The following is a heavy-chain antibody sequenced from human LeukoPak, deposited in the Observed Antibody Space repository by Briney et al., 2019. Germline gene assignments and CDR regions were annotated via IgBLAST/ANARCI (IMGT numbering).Heavy chain of an antibody. J-gene: IGHJ3*01. V-gene: IGHV3-30-3*01. CDR1: GFTFSPYA. CDR2: ISSGGTTK. Sequence: GGSLRLSCVASGFTFSPYAMHWVRLGPGKGLEWVAVISSGGTTKYYTDSVKGRFTISRDDSKNTLYLHLNSLRLDDTAVYYCASHRVFAFDVWGQGRMVTVSS. CDR3: ASHRVFAFDV. D-gene: IGHD5/OR15-5a*01.